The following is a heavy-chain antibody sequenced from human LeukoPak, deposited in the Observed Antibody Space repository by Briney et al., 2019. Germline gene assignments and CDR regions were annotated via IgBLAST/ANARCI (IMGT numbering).Heavy chain of an antibody. CDR1: GYTFTGYY. CDR2: INPNSGGT. CDR3: AGEYCSSTSCQTLRLDY. D-gene: IGHD2-2*01. J-gene: IGHJ4*02. V-gene: IGHV1-2*02. Sequence: ASVKVSCKASGYTFTGYYMHWVRQAPGQGLEWMGWINPNSGGTNYAQKFQGRVTMTRDTSISTAYMELSRLRSDDTAVYYCAGEYCSSTSCQTLRLDYWGQGTLVTVSS.